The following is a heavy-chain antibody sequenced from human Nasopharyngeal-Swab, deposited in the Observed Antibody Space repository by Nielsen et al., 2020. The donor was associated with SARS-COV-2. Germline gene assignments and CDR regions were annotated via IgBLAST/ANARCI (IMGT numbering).Heavy chain of an antibody. CDR3: ARESSGWYHDYYYGMDV. Sequence: RQAPGKGLEWIGEINHSGSTNYNPSLKSRVTISVDTSKNQFSLKLSSVTAADTAVYYCARESSGWYHDYYYGMDVWGQGTTVTVSS. V-gene: IGHV4-34*01. D-gene: IGHD6-19*01. CDR2: INHSGST. J-gene: IGHJ6*02.